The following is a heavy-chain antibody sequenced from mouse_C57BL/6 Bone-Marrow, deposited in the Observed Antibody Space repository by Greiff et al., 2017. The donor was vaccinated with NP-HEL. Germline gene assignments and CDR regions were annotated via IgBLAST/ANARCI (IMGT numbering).Heavy chain of an antibody. Sequence: VQLKESGGGLVQPGGSMKLSCAASGFTFSDAWMDWVRQSPEKGLEWVAEIRNKANNHATYYAESVKGRFTISRDDSKSSVYLQMNSLRAEDTGIYYCTSGYDRGGYYAMDYWGQGTSVTVSS. CDR3: TSGYDRGGYYAMDY. CDR1: GFTFSDAW. J-gene: IGHJ4*01. V-gene: IGHV6-6*01. CDR2: IRNKANNHAT. D-gene: IGHD2-2*01.